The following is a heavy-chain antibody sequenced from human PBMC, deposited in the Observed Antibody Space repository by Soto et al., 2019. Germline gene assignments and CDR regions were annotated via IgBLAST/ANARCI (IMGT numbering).Heavy chain of an antibody. CDR2: FDPEDGET. J-gene: IGHJ5*02. V-gene: IGHV1-24*01. CDR3: ATAVHDYGDSGNWFDP. CDR1: GYTRTELS. D-gene: IGHD4-17*01. Sequence: QVQLVQSRAEVKEPGASVKVSCKVSGYTRTELSMDWVRQAPGKGHEWMGGFDPEDGETIYAQKFQGRVTMTEDTSTDTAYMELSSLRSEDTAVYYCATAVHDYGDSGNWFDPWGQGTLVTVSS.